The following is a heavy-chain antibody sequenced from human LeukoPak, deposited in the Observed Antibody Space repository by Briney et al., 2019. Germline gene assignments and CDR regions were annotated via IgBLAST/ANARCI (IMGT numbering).Heavy chain of an antibody. CDR2: ITRSSNFI. Sequence: GGSLRLSCAASGFTFSSFTMNWVRQAPGKGLEWVSSITRSSNFIYYADSVKGRFTISRDNAKNSLYLQMNSLRAEDTAVYYCARDRFSGSYPLDYWGQGTLVTVSS. V-gene: IGHV3-21*04. D-gene: IGHD1-26*01. CDR1: GFTFSSFT. J-gene: IGHJ4*02. CDR3: ARDRFSGSYPLDY.